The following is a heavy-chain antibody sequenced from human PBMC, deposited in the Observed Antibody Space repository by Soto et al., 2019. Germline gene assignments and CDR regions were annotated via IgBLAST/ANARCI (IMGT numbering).Heavy chain of an antibody. V-gene: IGHV1-18*01. CDR1: GYTFTDYG. CDR3: ARARDWNLDY. J-gene: IGHJ4*02. D-gene: IGHD2-21*02. CDR2: ISNKSGKT. Sequence: QAQMVQSGAEVKKPVAPVKVSCKASGYTFTDYGLTWVRQAPGQGLEWVGWISNKSGKTKYGQKFQGRVTLTTDTTTRKASMEMRTLRSDDTAVYFCARARDWNLDYWGQGTLVIVSS.